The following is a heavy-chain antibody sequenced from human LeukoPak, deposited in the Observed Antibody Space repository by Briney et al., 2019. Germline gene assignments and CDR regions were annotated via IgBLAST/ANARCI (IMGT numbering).Heavy chain of an antibody. CDR3: ATEGHSSGWAGTFDI. CDR2: ISYDGSIK. D-gene: IGHD6-25*01. V-gene: IGHV3-30-3*01. Sequence: PGGSLRLSCEASGLNFSSSIMHWVRQAPGKGLEWVAVISYDGSIKVYAESVKGRFTISRDNSENTLYLQMNSLKFEDTAVYYCATEGHSSGWAGTFDIWGQGTMVTISS. CDR1: GLNFSSSI. J-gene: IGHJ3*02.